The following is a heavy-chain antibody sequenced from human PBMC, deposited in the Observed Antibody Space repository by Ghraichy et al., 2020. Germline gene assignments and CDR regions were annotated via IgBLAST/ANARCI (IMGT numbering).Heavy chain of an antibody. V-gene: IGHV3-7*01. CDR1: GFTFGDFW. CDR3: ERIAYNTIYFQLDV. J-gene: IGHJ6*02. Sequence: LSLTCAATGFTFGDFWVTWVRQAPGKGLEWGANIKADGSEKCCVDSVKGRFTISRDNARDSLSLRLAGLTVEDTAVYFCERIAYNTIYFQLDVWGPGTTVTVSS. D-gene: IGHD2-21*01. CDR2: IKADGSEK.